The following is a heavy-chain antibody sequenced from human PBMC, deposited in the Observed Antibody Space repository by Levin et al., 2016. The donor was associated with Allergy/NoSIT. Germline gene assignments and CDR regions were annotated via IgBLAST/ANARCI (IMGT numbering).Heavy chain of an antibody. CDR2: INHSGST. J-gene: IGHJ4*02. CDR3: ARGWYYYDSSGYLD. D-gene: IGHD3-22*01. V-gene: IGHV4-34*01. Sequence: SETLSLTCAVYGGSFSGYYWSWIRQPPGKGLEWIGEINHSGSTNYNPSLKSRVTISVDTSKNQFSLKLSSVTAADTAVYYCARGWYYYDSSGYLDWGQGTLVTVSS. CDR1: GGSFSGYY.